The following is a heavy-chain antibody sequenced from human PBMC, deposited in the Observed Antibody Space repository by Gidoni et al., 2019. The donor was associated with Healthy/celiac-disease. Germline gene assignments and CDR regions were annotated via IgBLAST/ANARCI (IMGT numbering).Heavy chain of an antibody. CDR1: GGSISSSSYY. Sequence: QLQLQESGPGLVKPSETLSLTCTVSGGSISSSSYYWGWIRQPPGKGLEWIGSIYYSGSTYYNPSLKSRVTISVDTSKNQFSLKLSSVTAADTAVYYCARLVDSSGYLDYWGQGTLVTVSS. D-gene: IGHD6-19*01. CDR3: ARLVDSSGYLDY. V-gene: IGHV4-39*01. J-gene: IGHJ4*02. CDR2: IYYSGST.